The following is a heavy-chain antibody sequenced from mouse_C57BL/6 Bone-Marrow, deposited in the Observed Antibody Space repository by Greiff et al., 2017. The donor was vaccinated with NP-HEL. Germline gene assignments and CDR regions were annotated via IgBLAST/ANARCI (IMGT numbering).Heavy chain of an antibody. Sequence: VQLQQSGAELVRPGASVKLSCTASGFNIKDDYMHWVKQRPEQGLEWIGWIDPENGDTEYASKFQGKATITADTSSNTAYLQLSSLTSEDTAVYYCTTRCMVTTEGAMDYWGQGTSVTVSS. CDR3: TTRCMVTTEGAMDY. CDR2: IDPENGDT. J-gene: IGHJ4*01. D-gene: IGHD2-2*01. V-gene: IGHV14-4*01. CDR1: GFNIKDDY.